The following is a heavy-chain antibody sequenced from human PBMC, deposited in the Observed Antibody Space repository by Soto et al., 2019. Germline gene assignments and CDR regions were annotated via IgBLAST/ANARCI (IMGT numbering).Heavy chain of an antibody. CDR3: ARDEAYYYYYYGMDV. Sequence: QVQLVQSGAEVKKPGASVKVSCKASGYTFTSYDINWVRQATGQGLEWMGWMNPNSGNTGYAQKFQGRVTMTRNTSRSTAYMERSSLRSEDTAVYYCARDEAYYYYYYGMDVWGQGTTVTVSS. V-gene: IGHV1-8*01. J-gene: IGHJ6*02. CDR2: MNPNSGNT. CDR1: GYTFTSYD.